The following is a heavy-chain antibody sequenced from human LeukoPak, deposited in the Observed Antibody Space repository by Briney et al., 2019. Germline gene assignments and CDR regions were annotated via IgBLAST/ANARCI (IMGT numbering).Heavy chain of an antibody. CDR3: ARVPGLYYDSSGYYFWDY. J-gene: IGHJ4*02. D-gene: IGHD3-22*01. CDR2: INPNSGGT. V-gene: IGHV1-2*02. Sequence: ASVKVSCMASGYTFTGYYMHWVRQAPGQGLEWMGWINPNSGGTNYAQKFQGRVTMTRDTTISTAYMELSRLRSDDTAVYYCARVPGLYYDSSGYYFWDYWGQGTLVTVSS. CDR1: GYTFTGYY.